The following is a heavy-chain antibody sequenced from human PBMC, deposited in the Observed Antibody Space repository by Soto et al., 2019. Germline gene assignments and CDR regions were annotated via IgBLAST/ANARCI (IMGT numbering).Heavy chain of an antibody. J-gene: IGHJ4*02. V-gene: IGHV1-2*02. D-gene: IGHD5-12*01. CDR3: ARANSGDDDEFDY. CDR1: GYTFTGYF. CDR2: INPKSGGK. Sequence: GASVKVSCKASGYTFTGYFIHWVRQAPGQGLEWMGWINPKSGGKNYAQRFQGRVTMTRDTSVTTAYMEVYSLRSDDTAVYYCARANSGDDDEFDYWGQATLVTVSS.